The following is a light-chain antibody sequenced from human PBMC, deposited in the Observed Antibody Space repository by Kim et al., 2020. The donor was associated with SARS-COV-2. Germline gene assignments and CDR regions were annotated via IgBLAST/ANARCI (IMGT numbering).Light chain of an antibody. CDR2: DAS. CDR1: QSVTQF. Sequence: LSPGERATLPRRATQSVTQFLAWFQQKPGQAPRLLIYDASKRAPGIPARFSGSGSGTDLPLPISSLEPEDFAVYYCQQRSRWPVTFGGGTKVDIK. J-gene: IGKJ4*01. V-gene: IGKV3-11*01. CDR3: QQRSRWPVT.